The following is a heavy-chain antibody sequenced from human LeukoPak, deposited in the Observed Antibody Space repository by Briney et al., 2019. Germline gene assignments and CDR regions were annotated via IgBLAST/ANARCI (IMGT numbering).Heavy chain of an antibody. V-gene: IGHV3-66*02. CDR2: IYSGGST. J-gene: IGHJ4*02. CDR3: AREAITATGPFDY. D-gene: IGHD6-25*01. Sequence: GGSLRLSCAASGFTVSSNYMSWVRQAPGKGPEWVSVIYSGGSTYYADSVKGRFTISRDNSKNTLYLQMNSLRAEDTAVYYCAREAITATGPFDYWGQGTLVTVSS. CDR1: GFTVSSNY.